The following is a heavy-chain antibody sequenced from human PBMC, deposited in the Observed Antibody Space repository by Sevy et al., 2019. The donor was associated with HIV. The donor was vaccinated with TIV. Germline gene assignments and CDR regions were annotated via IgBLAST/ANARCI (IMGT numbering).Heavy chain of an antibody. CDR2: FSFGCGKI. J-gene: IGHJ4*02. CDR1: GFTFSKYS. Sequence: GGSLRLSCAASGFTFSKYSMSWIRQTPGKGLMWVSTFSFGCGKINYADSVKGRFTISRDDSRNTFYLQMNSLRAEDTAIYYCAREGCTKPHDYWGQGTVVTVSS. CDR3: AREGCTKPHDY. D-gene: IGHD2-8*01. V-gene: IGHV3-23*01.